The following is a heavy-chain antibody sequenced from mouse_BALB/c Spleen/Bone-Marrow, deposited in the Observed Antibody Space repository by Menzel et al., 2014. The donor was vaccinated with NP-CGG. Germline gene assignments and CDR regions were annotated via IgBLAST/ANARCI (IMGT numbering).Heavy chain of an antibody. CDR3: ARGDPFDY. J-gene: IGHJ2*01. Sequence: VQLQQSGAELARPGASVKLSSKASGYTFTSYWMQWVKQRPGQGLEWIGAIYPGDGDTRYTQKFKGKATLTADKSSSTAYMQLSSLASEDSAVYYCARGDPFDYWGQGTTLTVSS. CDR2: IYPGDGDT. CDR1: GYTFTSYW. V-gene: IGHV1-87*01.